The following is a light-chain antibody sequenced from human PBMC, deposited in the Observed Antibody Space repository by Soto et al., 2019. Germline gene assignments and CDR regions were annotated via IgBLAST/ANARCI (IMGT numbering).Light chain of an antibody. V-gene: IGLV2-14*03. CDR3: SSYISSNTLNYV. Sequence: QSVLTQPASVSGSPGQSITISCTGTSSDVGGSNSVSWYQHHPGKAPKLMIYDVSDRPSGVSNRFSGSKSGNTASLTISGLQAEDEAEYYCSSYISSNTLNYVFGTGTKVTVL. CDR1: SSDVGGSNS. J-gene: IGLJ1*01. CDR2: DVS.